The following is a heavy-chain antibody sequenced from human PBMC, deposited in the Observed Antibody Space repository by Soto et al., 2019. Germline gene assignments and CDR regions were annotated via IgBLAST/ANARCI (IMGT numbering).Heavy chain of an antibody. Sequence: QLQLQESGPGLVKPSETLSLTCTVSGGSISSSSYYWGWIRQPPGKGLEWIGTIYYSGSTYYNPSLKSRVTISVDTSKNQFSLKLSSVTAADTAVHYCARHAYRSGWADHWGQGTLVTVSS. V-gene: IGHV4-39*01. J-gene: IGHJ4*02. CDR2: IYYSGST. CDR3: ARHAYRSGWADH. CDR1: GGSISSSSYY. D-gene: IGHD6-19*01.